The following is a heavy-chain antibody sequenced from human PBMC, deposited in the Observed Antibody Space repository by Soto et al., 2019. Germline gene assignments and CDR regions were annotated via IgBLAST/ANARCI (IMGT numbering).Heavy chain of an antibody. J-gene: IGHJ4*02. CDR3: AHAYGGRSLY. CDR1: GSSLSTRDVG. D-gene: IGHD1-26*01. Sequence: QITLKESGPPLVKPTQTLTLTCTFSGSSLSTRDVGVGWIRQPPGKALEWLAVIYWDDSKTYRPSLESRLTITKDTSKNQVALTMTIMDPVDTATYYCAHAYGGRSLYWGQGTLVTVSS. CDR2: IYWDDSK. V-gene: IGHV2-5*02.